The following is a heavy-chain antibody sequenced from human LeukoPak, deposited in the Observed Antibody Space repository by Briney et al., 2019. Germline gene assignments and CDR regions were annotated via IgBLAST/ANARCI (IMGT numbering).Heavy chain of an antibody. CDR1: GYTFTGCY. V-gene: IGHV1-2*02. J-gene: IGHJ4*02. Sequence: ASVTVACKASGYTFTGCYMHWVRQAPGQGLEWMGWINPNSGGTNYAQKFQGRVTMTRDTSISTAYMELSRLRSDETAVYYCARDSGERGSGSYLIAYWGQGTLVTVSA. CDR2: INPNSGGT. D-gene: IGHD3-10*01. CDR3: ARDSGERGSGSYLIAY.